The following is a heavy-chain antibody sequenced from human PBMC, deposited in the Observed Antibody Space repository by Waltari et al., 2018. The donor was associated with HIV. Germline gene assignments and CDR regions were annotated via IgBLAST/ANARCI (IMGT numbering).Heavy chain of an antibody. CDR2: ISSNSSTI. CDR1: GFHFSYHA. D-gene: IGHD2-8*01. CDR3: VRVGTSFDY. J-gene: IGHJ4*02. Sequence: EVQLGESGGGLVQPRGSLRLSGVASGFHFSYHAMNCVRQAPGKGLEWVSYISSNSSTIYHVDSVKGRFTISRDNAKNSLYLQMNSLRDEDTAVYYCVRVGTSFDYWGQGTPVTVSS. V-gene: IGHV3-48*02.